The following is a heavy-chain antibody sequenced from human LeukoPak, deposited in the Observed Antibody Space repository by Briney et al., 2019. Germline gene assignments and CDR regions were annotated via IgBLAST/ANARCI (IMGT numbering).Heavy chain of an antibody. CDR2: IIPIFGTA. Sequence: SVKVSCKASGGTFSSYAISWVRQAPGQGLEWMGGIIPIFGTANYAQKFQGRVTITADESTSTAYMELSSLRSEDTAVYYCARDGDCSGGSCLDAFDIWGQGTMVTVSS. CDR1: GGTFSSYA. D-gene: IGHD2-15*01. V-gene: IGHV1-69*13. CDR3: ARDGDCSGGSCLDAFDI. J-gene: IGHJ3*02.